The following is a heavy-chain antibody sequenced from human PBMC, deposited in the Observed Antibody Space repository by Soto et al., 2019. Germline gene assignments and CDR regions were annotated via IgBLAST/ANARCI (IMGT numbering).Heavy chain of an antibody. Sequence: QVQLVQSGAEVKKPGASVKVSCKASGYTFTSYAMHWVRQAPGQRLEWMGWINAGNGNTKYSQKFQGRVTITRDTSASTAYMELSSLGSEDTAVYYCARGTYYDYIWGSYRRGNWFDPWGQGTLVTVSS. CDR2: INAGNGNT. V-gene: IGHV1-3*01. CDR1: GYTFTSYA. D-gene: IGHD3-16*02. CDR3: ARGTYYDYIWGSYRRGNWFDP. J-gene: IGHJ5*02.